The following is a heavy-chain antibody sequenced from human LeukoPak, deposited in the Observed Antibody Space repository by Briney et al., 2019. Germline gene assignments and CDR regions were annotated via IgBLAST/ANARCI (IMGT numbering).Heavy chain of an antibody. CDR1: GYSFTLYD. Sequence: GGSLRLSCAASGYSFTLYDMHWVRQAPGKGLEWVAFVRYDGSNQYYADSVRGRFTISRDNSKNTLYLQMTSLRTEDTAMYYCATVKRLEYHLDYWGQGTLVTVSS. D-gene: IGHD1-1*01. V-gene: IGHV3-30*02. CDR2: VRYDGSNQ. CDR3: ATVKRLEYHLDY. J-gene: IGHJ4*02.